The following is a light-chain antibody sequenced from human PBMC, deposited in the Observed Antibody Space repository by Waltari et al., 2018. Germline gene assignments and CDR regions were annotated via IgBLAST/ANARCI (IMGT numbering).Light chain of an antibody. Sequence: DSQMTQDPSSVSASVGDRVTTTCRASQGISNSLAWYQQKTGKAPKLLLYAASRLESGVPSRFSGSGSGTEYTLTISSLQPEDFATYYCQHYYSTIPVAFGGGTKVEVK. J-gene: IGKJ4*01. CDR3: QHYYSTIPVA. CDR2: AAS. V-gene: IGKV1-NL1*01. CDR1: QGISNS.